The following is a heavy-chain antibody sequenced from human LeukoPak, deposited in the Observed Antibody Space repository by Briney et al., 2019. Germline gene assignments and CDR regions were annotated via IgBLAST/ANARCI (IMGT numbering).Heavy chain of an antibody. CDR2: INTNTGNP. CDR3: ARKSVAATPRDIVYQYYSMDV. CDR1: GYTFTSYA. V-gene: IGHV7-4-1*04. D-gene: IGHD2-15*01. Sequence: ASVKVSCKASGYTFTSYAMNWVRQAPGQGLEWMGWINTNTGNPTYAQGFTGRFVFSLDTSVSMAYLQISSLKAEDTAVYYCARKSVAATPRDIVYQYYSMDVWGKGTTVTVSS. J-gene: IGHJ6*03.